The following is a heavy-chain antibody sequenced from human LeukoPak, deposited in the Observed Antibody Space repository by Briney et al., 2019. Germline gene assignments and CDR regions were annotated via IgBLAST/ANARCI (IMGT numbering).Heavy chain of an antibody. CDR2: ISGDGGST. Sequence: GGSLRLSXVASGFTFDDYAMHWVRQAPGKGLEWVSLISGDGGSTYYADSVKGRFTISRDNSKNSLYLQMNSLRTEDTALYYCAKDMPAAGTYWGQGTLVTVSS. CDR1: GFTFDDYA. D-gene: IGHD6-13*01. CDR3: AKDMPAAGTY. J-gene: IGHJ4*02. V-gene: IGHV3-43*02.